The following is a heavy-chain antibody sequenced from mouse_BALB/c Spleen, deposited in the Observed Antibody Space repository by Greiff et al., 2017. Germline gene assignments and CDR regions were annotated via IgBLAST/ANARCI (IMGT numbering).Heavy chain of an antibody. Sequence: EAQGVESGGGLVKPGGSLKLSCAASGFTFSSYTMSWVRQTPEKRLEWVATISSGGSYTYYPDSVKGRFTISRDNAKNTLYLQMSSLKSEDTAMYYCTRDKITTVVAKGAMDYWGQGTSVTVSS. CDR3: TRDKITTVVAKGAMDY. D-gene: IGHD1-1*01. CDR1: GFTFSSYT. CDR2: ISSGGSYT. V-gene: IGHV5-6-4*01. J-gene: IGHJ4*01.